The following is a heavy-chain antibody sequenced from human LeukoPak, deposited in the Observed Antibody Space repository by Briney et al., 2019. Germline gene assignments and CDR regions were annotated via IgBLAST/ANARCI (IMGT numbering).Heavy chain of an antibody. CDR2: ISAYNGNT. V-gene: IGHV1-18*01. J-gene: IGHJ4*02. CDR1: GGTFSSYA. D-gene: IGHD4-17*01. Sequence: GASVKVSCKASGGTFSSYAISWVRQAPGQGLEWMGWISAYNGNTNYAQKLQGRVTMTTDTSTSTAYMELRSLRSDDTAVYYCARDNRDGDYCEIDYWGQGTLVTVSS. CDR3: ARDNRDGDYCEIDY.